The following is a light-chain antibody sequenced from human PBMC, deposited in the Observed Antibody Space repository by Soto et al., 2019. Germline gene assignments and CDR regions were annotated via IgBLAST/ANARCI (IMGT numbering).Light chain of an antibody. CDR3: CSYAGSYIYV. J-gene: IGLJ1*01. Sequence: QAAMTHPLSVSWSPGHVVTISCTGTSSNVGGYNYVSWYQQLPGKAPKLMVYDVSKRPSGVPDRFSGSKSGNTASLTISGLQAEDEADYYCCSYAGSYIYVFGTGTKVTAL. CDR1: SSNVGGYNY. V-gene: IGLV2-11*01. CDR2: DVS.